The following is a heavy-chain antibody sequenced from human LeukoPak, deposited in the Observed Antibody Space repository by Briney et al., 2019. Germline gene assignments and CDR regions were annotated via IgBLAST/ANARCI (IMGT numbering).Heavy chain of an antibody. CDR1: GGSISSYY. V-gene: IGHV4-59*08. J-gene: IGHJ4*02. CDR2: IYYSGGT. D-gene: IGHD3-10*01. Sequence: SETLSLTCTVSGGSISSYYWSWIRQPPGKGLEWIGYIYYSGGTNYNPSLKSRVTISVDTSKNQFSLKLSSVTAADTAVYYCARSATLLWFGELLQQDYFDYWGQGTLVTVSS. CDR3: ARSATLLWFGELLQQDYFDY.